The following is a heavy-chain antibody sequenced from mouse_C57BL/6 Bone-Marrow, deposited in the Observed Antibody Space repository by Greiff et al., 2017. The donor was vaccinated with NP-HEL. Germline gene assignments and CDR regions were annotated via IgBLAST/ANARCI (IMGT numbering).Heavy chain of an antibody. CDR1: GFNIKDDY. V-gene: IGHV14-4*01. D-gene: IGHD1-1*01. CDR2: IDPENGDT. J-gene: IGHJ2*01. Sequence: EVQLQQSGAELVRPGASVKLSCTASGFNIKDDYMHWVKQRPEQGLEWIGWIDPENGDTEYASKFQGKATITADTSSNTAYLQLSSLTSADTAVYYCTYLYYYVFDYWGQGTTLTVSS. CDR3: TYLYYYVFDY.